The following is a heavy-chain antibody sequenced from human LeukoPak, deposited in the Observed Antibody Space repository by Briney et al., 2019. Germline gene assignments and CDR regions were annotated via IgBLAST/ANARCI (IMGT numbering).Heavy chain of an antibody. CDR2: INPNSGGT. Sequence: ASVKVSCKASGYTFTGYYMHWVQQAPGQGLEWMERINPNSGGTNYAQRFQGRVTMTRDTSISTAYMELSRLRSDDTAVYYCARFRYYGMDVWGQGTTVTVSS. V-gene: IGHV1-2*06. J-gene: IGHJ6*02. CDR1: GYTFTGYY. CDR3: ARFRYYGMDV. D-gene: IGHD3-10*01.